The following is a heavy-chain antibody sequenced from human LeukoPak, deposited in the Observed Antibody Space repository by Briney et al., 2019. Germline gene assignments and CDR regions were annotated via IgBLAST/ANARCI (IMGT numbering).Heavy chain of an antibody. CDR1: GFTFSYYT. J-gene: IGHJ4*02. V-gene: IGHV3-48*01. D-gene: IGHD2-15*01. CDR3: ATSRNPGYCSGGSCAFDY. Sequence: PGGSLRLSCAASGFTFSYYTMNWVRQAPGKGLEWVSYISTSSSPIYYADSVKGRFTISRDNARNSLYLQMNSLRAEDTAVYYCATSRNPGYCSGGSCAFDYWAQGTLVTVSS. CDR2: ISTSSSPI.